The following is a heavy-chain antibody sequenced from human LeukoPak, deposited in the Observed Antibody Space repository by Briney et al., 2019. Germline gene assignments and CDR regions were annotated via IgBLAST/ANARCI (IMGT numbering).Heavy chain of an antibody. CDR1: GFTFSGYT. J-gene: IGHJ6*02. CDR3: ARDPTPRYCSGGSCYTHYGMDV. CDR2: INNSRSYI. D-gene: IGHD2-15*01. Sequence: GGTLRLSCAASGFTFSGYTMNWVRQAPGKGLEWISSINNSRSYIYNADSVKGRLNISRDNAKNSLYLQMNSLRAEDTAVYYCARDPTPRYCSGGSCYTHYGMDVWGQGTTVTVSS. V-gene: IGHV3-21*01.